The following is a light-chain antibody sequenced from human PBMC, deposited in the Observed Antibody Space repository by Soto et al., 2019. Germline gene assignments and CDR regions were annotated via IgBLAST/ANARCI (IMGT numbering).Light chain of an antibody. CDR1: QRVSSN. J-gene: IGKJ1*01. CDR3: QQYINLWT. V-gene: IGKV3-15*01. CDR2: GAS. Sequence: TQSPATLSVSRCEIATLSFRASQRVSSNLAWYQQKPGQSPRLLIYGASTRATGVPARFSGSGSGTEFTLTISSLQSEDFAVYYCQQYINLWTFGQGTKVDI.